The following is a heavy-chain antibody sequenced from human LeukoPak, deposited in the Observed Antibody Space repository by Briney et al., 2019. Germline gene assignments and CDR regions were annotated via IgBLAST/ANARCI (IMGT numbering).Heavy chain of an antibody. CDR1: VGTFSSYA. V-gene: IGHV1-18*01. J-gene: IGHJ4*02. CDR3: ARDSPGGSDSSGRGTYFDY. CDR2: ISAYNGNT. D-gene: IGHD3-22*01. Sequence: GASVKVSCKASVGTFSSYAISWVRQAPGQGLEWMGWISAYNGNTKYVEKVQGRVTMTTDTSTSTAYMELRSLRSDDTAVYYCARDSPGGSDSSGRGTYFDYWGQGTLVTVSS.